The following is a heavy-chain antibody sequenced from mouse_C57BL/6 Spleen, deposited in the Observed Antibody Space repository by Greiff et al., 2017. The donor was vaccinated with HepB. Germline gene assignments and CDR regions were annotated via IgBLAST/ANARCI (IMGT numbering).Heavy chain of an antibody. CDR1: GYTFTSYW. J-gene: IGHJ1*03. CDR2: IDPSDSYT. CDR3: ARRGTVVAPRDFDV. V-gene: IGHV1-69*01. D-gene: IGHD1-1*01. Sequence: QVQLQQPGAELVMPGASVKLSCKASGYTFTSYWMHWVKQRPGQGLEWIGEIDPSDSYTNYNQKFKGKSTLTVDKSSSTAYMQLSSLTSEDSAVYYCARRGTVVAPRDFDVWGTGTTVTVSS.